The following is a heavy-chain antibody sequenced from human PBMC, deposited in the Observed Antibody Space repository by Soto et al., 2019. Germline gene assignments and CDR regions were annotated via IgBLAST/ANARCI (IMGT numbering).Heavy chain of an antibody. CDR1: GFTFSSYA. CDR3: AKGWNYYYEMDV. Sequence: DVQLLESGGGLVQPGGSLRLSCAASGFTFSSYAMNWVRQAPGKGLEWVSAISGSGGSTYYAQSVKGRFTISRDNSKNTLYLQMNSLRVEDTAIYYCAKGWNYYYEMDVWGKGTTVTVTS. CDR2: ISGSGGST. J-gene: IGHJ6*04. D-gene: IGHD3-3*01. V-gene: IGHV3-23*01.